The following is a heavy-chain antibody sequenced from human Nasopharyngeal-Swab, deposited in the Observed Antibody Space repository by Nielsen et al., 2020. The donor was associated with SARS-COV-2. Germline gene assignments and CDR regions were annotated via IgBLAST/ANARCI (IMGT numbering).Heavy chain of an antibody. Sequence: AGSLTLACTVSGGSMNSNNYYWGWIRQPPEKGLEWIGSIYYSGTTYYNPTLKSRVTISLDTSKTQFSLKLHSLTAADTAVYFCARAIKIFGAVVGSFDPWGQGTLVTVSS. J-gene: IGHJ5*02. CDR2: IYYSGTT. CDR3: ARAIKIFGAVVGSFDP. CDR1: GGSMNSNNYY. D-gene: IGHD3-3*01. V-gene: IGHV4-39*07.